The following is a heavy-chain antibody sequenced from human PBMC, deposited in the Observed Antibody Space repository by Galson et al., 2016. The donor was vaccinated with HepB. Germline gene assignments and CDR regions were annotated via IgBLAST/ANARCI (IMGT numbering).Heavy chain of an antibody. V-gene: IGHV1-24*01. D-gene: IGHD3-16*02. CDR3: ATGAIVFDF. CDR2: FAHEESET. J-gene: IGHJ4*02. Sequence: SVKVSCKVSGYSLSKISIDWIRQVPGTGLEWMGRFAHEESETIYAQNFQGRVTMTADTSTDTAYMELRSLRSDDTALYYCATGAIVFDFWGQRTLVTVSS. CDR1: GYSLSKIS.